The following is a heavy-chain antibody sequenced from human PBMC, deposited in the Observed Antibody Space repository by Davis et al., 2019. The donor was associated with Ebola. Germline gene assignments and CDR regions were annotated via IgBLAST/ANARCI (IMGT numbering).Heavy chain of an antibody. Sequence: PGGSLRLSCAASGFTFSSYSMNWVRQAPGKGLEWVSSISSSSSYIYYADSVKGRFTISRDNAKNSLYLQMNSLKTEDTAVYYCTATYYYDSSGYYTFITRFDYWGQGTLVTVSS. CDR2: ISSSSSYI. CDR3: TATYYYDSSGYYTFITRFDY. CDR1: GFTFSSYS. V-gene: IGHV3-21*03. D-gene: IGHD3-22*01. J-gene: IGHJ4*02.